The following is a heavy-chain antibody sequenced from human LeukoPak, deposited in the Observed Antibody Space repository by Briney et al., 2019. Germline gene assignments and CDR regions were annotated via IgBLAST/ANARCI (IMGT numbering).Heavy chain of an antibody. CDR2: ISAYNGNT. V-gene: IGHV1-18*01. Sequence: ASVKVSCKASGYTFTSYGISWVRQAPGQGLEWMGWISAYNGNTNYAQKLQGRVTMTTDTSTSTAYMELRSLRSDDAAVYYCARAGRFLEWLSENFDYWGQGTLVTVSS. CDR3: ARAGRFLEWLSENFDY. J-gene: IGHJ4*02. CDR1: GYTFTSYG. D-gene: IGHD3-3*01.